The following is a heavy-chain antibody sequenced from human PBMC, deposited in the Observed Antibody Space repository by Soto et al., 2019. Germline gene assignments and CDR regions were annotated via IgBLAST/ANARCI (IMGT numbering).Heavy chain of an antibody. CDR1: GYTFTSYG. D-gene: IGHD6-6*01. V-gene: IGHV1-18*01. CDR3: ARGCRIAARPGRGSNYYYYYMDV. CDR2: ISAYNGNT. J-gene: IGHJ6*03. Sequence: GASVKVSCKASGYTFTSYGISWVRQAPGQGLEWMGWISAYNGNTNYAQKLQGRVTMTRNTSTSTAYMELSSLRSEDTAVYYCARGCRIAARPGRGSNYYYYYMDVWGKGTTVTVSS.